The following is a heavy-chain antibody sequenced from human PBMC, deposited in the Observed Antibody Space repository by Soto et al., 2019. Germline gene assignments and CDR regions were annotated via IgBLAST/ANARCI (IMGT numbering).Heavy chain of an antibody. CDR2: INPSGGST. CDR1: GYTFTSYY. D-gene: IGHD2-15*01. J-gene: IGHJ5*02. V-gene: IGHV1-46*01. Sequence: ASVKVSCKASGYTFTSYYMHWVRQAPGQGLEWMGIINPSGGSTSYGQKFQGRVTMTRDTSTSTVYMELSSLRSEDTAVYYCARVPYCSGGSCPNWFDPWGQGTLVTVSS. CDR3: ARVPYCSGGSCPNWFDP.